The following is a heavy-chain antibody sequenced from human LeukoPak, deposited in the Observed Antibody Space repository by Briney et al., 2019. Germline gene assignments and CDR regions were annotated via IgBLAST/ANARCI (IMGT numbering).Heavy chain of an antibody. CDR2: ISYDGSNK. CDR3: ARGIYYYYMDV. V-gene: IGHV3-30*03. J-gene: IGHJ6*03. CDR1: GFTFSSYG. Sequence: PGGSLRLSCAVSGFTFSSYGMSWVRQAPGKGLEWVAVISYDGSNKYYADSVKGRFTISRDNSKNTLYLQMNSLRAEDTAVYYCARGIYYYYMDVWGKGTTVTVSS.